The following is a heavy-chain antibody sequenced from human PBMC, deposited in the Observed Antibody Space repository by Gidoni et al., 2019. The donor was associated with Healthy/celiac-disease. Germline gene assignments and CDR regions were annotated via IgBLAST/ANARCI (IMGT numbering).Heavy chain of an antibody. V-gene: IGHV3-21*01. CDR3: ARAYSGSYYGLCDY. J-gene: IGHJ4*02. D-gene: IGHD1-26*01. CDR1: GFTFSSYS. CDR2: ISSSSRYI. Sequence: EVQLVESGGGLVKPGGSLRLSCAASGFTFSSYSMTWVRQAPGKGLEWVSSISSSSRYIYYADSVKGRCTILRDNAKNSLYLQMNSLRAEDTAVYYCARAYSGSYYGLCDYWGQGTLVTVSS.